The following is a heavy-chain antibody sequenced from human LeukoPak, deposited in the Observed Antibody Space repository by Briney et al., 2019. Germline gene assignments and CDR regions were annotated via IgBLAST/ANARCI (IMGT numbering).Heavy chain of an antibody. D-gene: IGHD2-21*02. CDR2: ISWDSGSI. Sequence: PGRSLRLSCAASGFTFDDYAMHWVRQAPGRGLEWVSGISWDSGSIGYADSVKGRFTISRDNAKNSLYLQMNSLRAEDTALYYCAKAFGSVTAIPDYWGQGTLVTVSS. CDR3: AKAFGSVTAIPDY. CDR1: GFTFDDYA. V-gene: IGHV3-9*01. J-gene: IGHJ4*02.